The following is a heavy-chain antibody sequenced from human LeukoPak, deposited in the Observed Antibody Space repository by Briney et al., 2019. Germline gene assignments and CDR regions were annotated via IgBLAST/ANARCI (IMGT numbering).Heavy chain of an antibody. V-gene: IGHV4-34*01. CDR3: AREAYNYDPYLGY. CDR1: GGSFSGYY. CDR2: INHSGST. D-gene: IGHD1-1*01. J-gene: IGHJ4*02. Sequence: PSETLSLTCAVYGGSFSGYYWSWIRQPPGKGLEWIGEINHSGSTNYNPSLKSRVTISVDTSKNQFSLKLSSVTAADTAVYYCAREAYNYDPYLGYWGQGTLVTVSS.